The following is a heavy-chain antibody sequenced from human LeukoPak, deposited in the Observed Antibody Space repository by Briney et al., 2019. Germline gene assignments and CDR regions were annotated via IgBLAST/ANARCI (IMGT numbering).Heavy chain of an antibody. V-gene: IGHV1-24*01. J-gene: IGHJ4*02. CDR2: FDPEDGET. Sequence: ASVTVSCTVSGYTLTELSMHWVRQAPGKGLEWMGGFDPEDGETIYAQKFQGRVTMTEDTSTDTAYMELSSLRSEDTAVYYCATSLGVGASPVGYWGQGTLVTVSS. CDR3: ATSLGVGASPVGY. CDR1: GYTLTELS. D-gene: IGHD1-26*01.